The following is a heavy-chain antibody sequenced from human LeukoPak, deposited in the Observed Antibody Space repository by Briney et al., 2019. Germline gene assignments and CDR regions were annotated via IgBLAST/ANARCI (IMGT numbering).Heavy chain of an antibody. CDR2: ISAHNGNT. D-gene: IGHD6-19*01. Sequence: APVKVSCKASGYTFTSYGISWVRQAPGQGLEWMGWISAHNGNTNYAQKLQGRVTMTTDTSTSTAYMELRSLRSDDTAVYYCARSRIAVAGTPFDYWGQGTLVTVSS. CDR1: GYTFTSYG. V-gene: IGHV1-18*01. CDR3: ARSRIAVAGTPFDY. J-gene: IGHJ4*02.